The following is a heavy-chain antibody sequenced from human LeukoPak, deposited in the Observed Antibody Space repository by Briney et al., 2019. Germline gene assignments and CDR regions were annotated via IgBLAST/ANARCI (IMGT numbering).Heavy chain of an antibody. CDR3: AGRTYDILTGWTFKAFDI. V-gene: IGHV4-59*05. CDR2: IYYSGST. J-gene: IGHJ3*02. CDR1: GGSISSYY. D-gene: IGHD3-9*01. Sequence: SETLSLTCTVSGGSISSYYWSWIRQPPGKGLEWIGSIYYSGSTYYNPSLKSRVTISVDTSKNQFSLKLSSVTAADTAVYYCAGRTYDILTGWTFKAFDIWGQGTMVTVSS.